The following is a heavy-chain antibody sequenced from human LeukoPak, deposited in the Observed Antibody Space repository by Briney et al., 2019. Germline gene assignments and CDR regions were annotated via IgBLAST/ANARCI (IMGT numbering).Heavy chain of an antibody. D-gene: IGHD6-6*01. J-gene: IGHJ4*02. CDR2: ISSSGSTI. Sequence: GSLRLSCAASGFTFSDYYMSWIRQAPGKGLEWVSYISSSGSTIYYADSVKGRFTIPRDNAKNSLYLQMNSLRAEDTAVYYCARDRYSSSTFFDYWGQGTLVTVSS. CDR1: GFTFSDYY. V-gene: IGHV3-11*01. CDR3: ARDRYSSSTFFDY.